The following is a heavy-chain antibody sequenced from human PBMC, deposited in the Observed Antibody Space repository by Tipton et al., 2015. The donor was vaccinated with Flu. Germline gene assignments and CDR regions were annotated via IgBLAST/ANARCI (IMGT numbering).Heavy chain of an antibody. CDR1: GYTFTGYY. J-gene: IGHJ4*02. D-gene: IGHD6-19*01. CDR3: ARVSGWWGCYFDY. Sequence: QSGAEVKKPGASVKVSCKASGYTFTGYYMHWVRQAPGQGLEWMGRINPNSGGTNYAQKFQGRVTMTRDTSISTAYMELSRLRSDDTAVYYCARVSGWWGCYFDYWGQGTLVTVSS. V-gene: IGHV1-2*06. CDR2: INPNSGGT.